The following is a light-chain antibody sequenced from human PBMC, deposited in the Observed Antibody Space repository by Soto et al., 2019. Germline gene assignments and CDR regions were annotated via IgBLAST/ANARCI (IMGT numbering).Light chain of an antibody. CDR2: AAF. Sequence: EIVLTQSPATLSLSPGERATLSCRASPSVTNYLAWYQQKPGQPPRLLIYAAFNRAAGIPARFSGSGSGTDFTLTISSLEPEDSAVYYCQQRNIWPPVTFGQGTHWRL. V-gene: IGKV3-11*01. CDR1: PSVTNY. J-gene: IGKJ5*01. CDR3: QQRNIWPPVT.